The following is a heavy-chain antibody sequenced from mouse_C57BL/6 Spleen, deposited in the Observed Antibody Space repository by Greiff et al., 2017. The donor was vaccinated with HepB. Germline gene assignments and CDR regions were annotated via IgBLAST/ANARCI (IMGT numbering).Heavy chain of an antibody. V-gene: IGHV1-15*01. CDR2: IDPETGGT. D-gene: IGHD2-1*01. Sequence: SGAELVRPGASVTLSCKASGYTFTDYEMHWVKQTPVHGLEWIGAIDPETGGTAYNQKFKGKAILTADKSSSTAYMELRSLTSEDSAVYYCTREGGNYWFAYWGQGTLVTVSA. CDR1: GYTFTDYE. CDR3: TREGGNYWFAY. J-gene: IGHJ3*01.